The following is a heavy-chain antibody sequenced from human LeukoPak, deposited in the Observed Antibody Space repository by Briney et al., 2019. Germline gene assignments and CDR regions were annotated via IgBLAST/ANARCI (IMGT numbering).Heavy chain of an antibody. J-gene: IGHJ4*02. V-gene: IGHV3-7*01. CDR1: GFAFSSYW. Sequence: GGSLRLSCAASGFAFSSYWMNWVRQAPGKGLEWVANINGDGRDKYYAGSVRGRFTISRDNADNALYLQMNGLRGDDTALYYCARGVDSAIDWWGQGTLVTVSS. D-gene: IGHD3-9*01. CDR3: ARGVDSAIDW. CDR2: INGDGRDK.